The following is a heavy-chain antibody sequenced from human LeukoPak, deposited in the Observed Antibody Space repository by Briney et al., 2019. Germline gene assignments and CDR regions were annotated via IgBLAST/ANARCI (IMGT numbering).Heavy chain of an antibody. J-gene: IGHJ4*02. Sequence: PGGSLRLSCAASEFTFSNYALHSVRQAPGKGLQWVAVISYDGNTIHYADSVKGRFIISRDTSKNTLYLQMNSLRAEDTAVYYCARSGGLQKFDYWGQGTLVTVSS. CDR1: EFTFSNYA. V-gene: IGHV3-30-3*01. CDR3: ARSGGLQKFDY. CDR2: ISYDGNTI. D-gene: IGHD4-11*01.